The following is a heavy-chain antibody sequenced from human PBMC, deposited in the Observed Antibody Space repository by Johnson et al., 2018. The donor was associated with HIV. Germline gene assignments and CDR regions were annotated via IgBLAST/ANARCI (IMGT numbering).Heavy chain of an antibody. CDR1: GFTFNNAW. V-gene: IGHV3-66*01. CDR2: IYSGGST. Sequence: VQLVESGGGLVQPGGSLRLSCAASGFTFNNAWMNWVRQAPGKGLEWVSVIYSGGSTYYADSVKGRFTISRDNSKNTLYLQMNSLRAEYTAVYYCAREATYYDYVWGSYAFDIWGQGTMVTVSS. J-gene: IGHJ3*02. D-gene: IGHD3-16*01. CDR3: AREATYYDYVWGSYAFDI.